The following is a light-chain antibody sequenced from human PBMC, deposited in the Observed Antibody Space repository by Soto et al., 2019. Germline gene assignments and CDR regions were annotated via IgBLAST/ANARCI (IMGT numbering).Light chain of an antibody. CDR1: QNAGSW. CDR2: HTS. J-gene: IGKJ4*01. V-gene: IGKV1-12*01. CDR3: QHADGLRALT. Sequence: DIQMTQSPPFVSASVGDRVTISCQASQNAGSWLSWFHQKPGGAPNLLIFHTSRLQTGVPSRFAGRGSGTEFTLTISSLQPEDFGTYYCQHADGLRALTFGGGTTVEI.